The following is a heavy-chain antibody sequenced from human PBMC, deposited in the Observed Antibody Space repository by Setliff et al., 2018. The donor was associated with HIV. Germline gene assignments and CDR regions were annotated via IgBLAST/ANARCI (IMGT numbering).Heavy chain of an antibody. CDR1: GFTFSGSA. J-gene: IGHJ4*02. CDR3: AREGRYSDGYYFDY. D-gene: IGHD5-12*01. V-gene: IGHV3-53*01. Sequence: GSLRLSCAASGFTFSGSAMHWVRQAPGKGLEWVSVIYSGGSGGSTYYADSVKGRFTISRENPKNTLYLQMNSLRVEDTAVYYCAREGRYSDGYYFDYWGQGTLVTVSS. CDR2: IYSGGSGGST.